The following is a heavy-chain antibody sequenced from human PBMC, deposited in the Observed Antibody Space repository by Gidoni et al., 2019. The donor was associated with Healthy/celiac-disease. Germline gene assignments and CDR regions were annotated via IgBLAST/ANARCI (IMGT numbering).Heavy chain of an antibody. V-gene: IGHV3-33*01. Sequence: QVQLVESGGGVVQPGRSLRLSCAASGFTFSSYGMHWVRQAPGKGLEWVAVIWDDGSNKYYADSVKGRFTISRDNSKNTLYLQMNSLRAEDTAVYYCAREPYGDYGYYGMDVWGQGTTVTVSS. CDR3: AREPYGDYGYYGMDV. CDR2: IWDDGSNK. CDR1: GFTFSSYG. D-gene: IGHD4-17*01. J-gene: IGHJ6*02.